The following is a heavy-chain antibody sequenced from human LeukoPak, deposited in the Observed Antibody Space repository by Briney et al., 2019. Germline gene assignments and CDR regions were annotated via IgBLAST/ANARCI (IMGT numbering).Heavy chain of an antibody. CDR2: ISSSGSTI. CDR3: AAARWYYYDSSGLDY. CDR1: GFTFSSYE. D-gene: IGHD3-22*01. V-gene: IGHV3-48*03. J-gene: IGHJ4*02. Sequence: GGSLRLSCAASGFTFSSYEMNWVRQAPGKGLEWVSYISSSGSTIYYADSVKGRFTISRDNAKNSLYLQMNSLRAEDTAVYYCAAARWYYYDSSGLDYWGQGTLVTVSS.